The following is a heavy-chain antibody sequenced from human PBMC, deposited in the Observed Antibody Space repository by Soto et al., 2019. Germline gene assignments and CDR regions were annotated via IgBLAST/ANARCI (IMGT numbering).Heavy chain of an antibody. V-gene: IGHV4-39*01. D-gene: IGHD3-3*01. CDR1: GGSISSSGNH. CDR3: AHEMEWMLQIFNP. CDR2: IFYSGTT. J-gene: IGHJ5*02. Sequence: PSETLSLTCTVSGGSISSSGNHWGWIRQPPGKGLEWIASIFYSGTTYYNPSLKSRVTISADTFKNQFSLKVNSVTAADTAVYYCAHEMEWMLQIFNPWGQGILVTVSS.